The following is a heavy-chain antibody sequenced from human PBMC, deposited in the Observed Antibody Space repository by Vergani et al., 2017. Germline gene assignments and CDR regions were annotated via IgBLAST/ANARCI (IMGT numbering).Heavy chain of an antibody. CDR1: GYTFTGYY. V-gene: IGHV1-2*02. J-gene: IGHJ4*02. D-gene: IGHD6-13*01. CDR3: ARAPRSRIAAAVNFDY. CDR2: INPNSGGT. Sequence: VQLVQSGAEVKKPGASVKVSCKASGYTFTGYYMHWVRQAPGQGLEWMGWINPNSGGTNYAQKVQGRVTMTRDTSISTAYMELSRLRSDDTAVYYCARAPRSRIAAAVNFDYWGQGTLVTVSS.